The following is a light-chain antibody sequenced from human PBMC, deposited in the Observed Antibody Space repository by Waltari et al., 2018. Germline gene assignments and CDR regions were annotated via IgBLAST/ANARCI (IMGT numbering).Light chain of an antibody. CDR2: GAS. CDR1: QSVSRA. CDR3: QHYVRLPVT. J-gene: IGKJ1*01. Sequence: EIVLTQSPGTLSLSPGERVTLSCRAIQSVSRALAWYQQKPGQAPRLLIYGASSRATGIPDRLSVSGSGTDFSLTISRLEPEDFAVYYCQHYVRLPVTFGQGTKVEIK. V-gene: IGKV3-20*01.